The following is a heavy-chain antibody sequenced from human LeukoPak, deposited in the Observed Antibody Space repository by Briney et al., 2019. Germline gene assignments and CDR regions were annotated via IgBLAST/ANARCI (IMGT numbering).Heavy chain of an antibody. D-gene: IGHD4-17*01. CDR3: ARGDYGDYSLDL. J-gene: IGHJ2*01. CDR1: GGTFSSYA. V-gene: IGHV1-69*05. Sequence: VKVSFKASGGTFSSYAISWVRQAPGQGVEWMGGIIPIFGTANYSQKFKGRVTITTDESTSTAYMELSSLRSEDTAVYYCARGDYGDYSLDLWGRGTLVTVSS. CDR2: IIPIFGTA.